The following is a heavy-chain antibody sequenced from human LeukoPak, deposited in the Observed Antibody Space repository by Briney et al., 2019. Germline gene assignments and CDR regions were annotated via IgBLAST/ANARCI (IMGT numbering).Heavy chain of an antibody. Sequence: ASVNLSFNSSGYTFTSYGSNWVRQAPGQGLEWMGWMNPNSGNTGYAQKFQGRVTMTRNTSISTAYMELSSLRSEDTAVYYCARAAPYYYYYYMDVWGKGTTVTISS. J-gene: IGHJ6*03. CDR1: GYTFTSYG. V-gene: IGHV1-8*01. CDR3: ARAAPYYYYYYMDV. CDR2: MNPNSGNT.